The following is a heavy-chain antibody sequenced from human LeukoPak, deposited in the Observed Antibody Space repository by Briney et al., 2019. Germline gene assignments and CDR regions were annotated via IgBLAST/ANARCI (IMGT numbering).Heavy chain of an antibody. CDR2: IYYSGST. CDR3: ARNPWIQLWNYYYYYMDV. V-gene: IGHV4-61*05. CDR1: GDSITSSNYH. Sequence: SETLSLTCTVSGDSITSSNYHWAWIRQPPGKGLEWIGYIYYSGSTNYNPSLKSRVTISVDTSKNQFSLKLSSVTAAGTAVYYCARNPWIQLWNYYYYYMDVWGKGTTVTVSS. D-gene: IGHD5-18*01. J-gene: IGHJ6*03.